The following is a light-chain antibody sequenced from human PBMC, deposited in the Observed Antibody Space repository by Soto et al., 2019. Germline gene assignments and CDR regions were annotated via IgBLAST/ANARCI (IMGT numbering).Light chain of an antibody. CDR2: DAS. V-gene: IGKV1-39*01. CDR1: QSLSNR. J-gene: IGKJ1*01. Sequence: QMTQYQTTLSASVGARVTITCRASQSLSNRLAWYQQKPGKAPKVLIYDASSLHSGVPSRFSGSGSGTDFSLTISSLQAEDFATYYCQESYSTPLTFSQG. CDR3: QESYSTPLT.